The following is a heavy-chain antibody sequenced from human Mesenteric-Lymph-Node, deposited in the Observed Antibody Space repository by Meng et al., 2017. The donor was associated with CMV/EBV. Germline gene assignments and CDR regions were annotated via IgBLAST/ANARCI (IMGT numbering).Heavy chain of an antibody. CDR1: GFPFSSYS. J-gene: IGHJ6*03. V-gene: IGHV3-48*04. Sequence: GGSLRLSCAASGFPFSSYSMNWVRQAPGKGLEWVSYISSSGSNIYYADSVKGRFTISRDNAKNSLYLQMSSLRAEDTAVYYCARDRRGYYYYMDVWGQGTTVTVSS. D-gene: IGHD3-10*01. CDR2: ISSSGSNI. CDR3: ARDRRGYYYYMDV.